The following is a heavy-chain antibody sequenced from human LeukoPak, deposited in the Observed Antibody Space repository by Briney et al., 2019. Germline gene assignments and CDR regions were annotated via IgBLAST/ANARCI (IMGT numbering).Heavy chain of an antibody. CDR3: ARADFWSGYSSTY. V-gene: IGHV4-61*02. J-gene: IGHJ4*02. Sequence: SQTLSLTCTVSGGSISSGSYYWSWIRQPAGKGLEWIGRIYTSGSTNYNPSLKSRATISVDTSKNQFSLKLSSVTAADTAVYYCARADFWSGYSSTYWGQGTLVTVSS. CDR2: IYTSGST. D-gene: IGHD3-3*01. CDR1: GGSISSGSYY.